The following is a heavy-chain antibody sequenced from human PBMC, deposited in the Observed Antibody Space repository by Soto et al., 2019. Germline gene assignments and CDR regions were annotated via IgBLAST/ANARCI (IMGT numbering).Heavy chain of an antibody. J-gene: IGHJ6*02. D-gene: IGHD6-19*01. Sequence: EVQLVETGGGLIQPGGSLRLSCAASGFTVSSNYMSWVRQAPGKGLEWVSVIYSGGSTYYADSVKGRFTISRDNSKNTRYRQMNSLRAEDTAVYYCARDRIIAGIAGVGSTLRYYYYGIDVWGQGTTVTVSS. CDR1: GFTVSSNY. V-gene: IGHV3-53*02. CDR3: ARDRIIAGIAGVGSTLRYYYYGIDV. CDR2: IYSGGST.